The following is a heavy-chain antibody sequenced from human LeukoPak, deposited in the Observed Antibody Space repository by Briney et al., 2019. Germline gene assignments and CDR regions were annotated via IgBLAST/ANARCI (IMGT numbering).Heavy chain of an antibody. CDR3: ARDLGQDY. J-gene: IGHJ4*02. CDR2: ISSNNFTV. Sequence: GGSLRLSCAASGFTFSTYSMNWARQAPGKGLEWVSYISSNNFTVYYADSVKGRFTISRDNAKNSLYLQMNSLRAEDTAVYYCARDLGQDYWGQRTLVTVSS. CDR1: GFTFSTYS. V-gene: IGHV3-48*01.